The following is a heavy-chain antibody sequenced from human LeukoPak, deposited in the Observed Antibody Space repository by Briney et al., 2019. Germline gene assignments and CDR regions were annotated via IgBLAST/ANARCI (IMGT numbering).Heavy chain of an antibody. V-gene: IGHV3-7*03. CDR2: IKLDGIEK. CDR3: ARDMNSPYCGGSCYSSHDAFDI. Sequence: PGGSLRLSCTASGFSFSTSWMSWVRQTPGKGLEWVANIKLDGIEKSYVGSVKGRFTISRDNAKNSLYLQMNSLRAEDTAVYYCARDMNSPYCGGSCYSSHDAFDIWGQGTMATVSS. J-gene: IGHJ3*02. D-gene: IGHD2-21*01. CDR1: GFSFSTSW.